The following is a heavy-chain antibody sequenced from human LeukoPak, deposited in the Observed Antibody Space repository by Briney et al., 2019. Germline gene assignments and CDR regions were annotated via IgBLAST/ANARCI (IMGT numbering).Heavy chain of an antibody. J-gene: IGHJ4*02. CDR3: AREGSNYGPFDY. V-gene: IGHV3-53*01. D-gene: IGHD4-11*01. Sequence: GGSLRLSCAASGFTVSSNYMSWARQAPGKGLEWVSVIYRGNNTYYADSVKGRFTISRDNSRNTLYLQMNSLRAEDTAIYYCAREGSNYGPFDYWGQGTLATVSS. CDR2: IYRGNNT. CDR1: GFTVSSNY.